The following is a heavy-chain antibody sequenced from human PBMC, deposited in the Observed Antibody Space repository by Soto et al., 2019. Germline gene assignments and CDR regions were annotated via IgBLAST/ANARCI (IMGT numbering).Heavy chain of an antibody. CDR3: ARTLSSGWSYIFDY. Sequence: QVQLVQSGAEVKKPGASVKVSCEASGYTFTSYAMHWVRQAPGQRLEWMGWINAGDGNTKYSQKFQGRVTITRDTSASTAYMELSSLRSEDTAVYYCARTLSSGWSYIFDYWGQGTLVTVSS. CDR2: INAGDGNT. D-gene: IGHD6-19*01. CDR1: GYTFTSYA. V-gene: IGHV1-3*01. J-gene: IGHJ4*02.